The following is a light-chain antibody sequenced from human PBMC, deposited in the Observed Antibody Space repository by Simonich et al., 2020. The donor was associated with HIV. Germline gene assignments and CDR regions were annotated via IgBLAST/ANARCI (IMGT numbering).Light chain of an antibody. J-gene: IGKJ4*01. Sequence: EIVMTQSPATLSVSPGERATLSCRARQSVSSNLAWYQQKPGQAPKLLIYDASNRATGIPARFSGSGSGTDFTLTISSLEPEDFAVYYCQQRSSWPLTFGGGTKVEIK. CDR2: DAS. CDR1: QSVSSN. V-gene: IGKV3-11*01. CDR3: QQRSSWPLT.